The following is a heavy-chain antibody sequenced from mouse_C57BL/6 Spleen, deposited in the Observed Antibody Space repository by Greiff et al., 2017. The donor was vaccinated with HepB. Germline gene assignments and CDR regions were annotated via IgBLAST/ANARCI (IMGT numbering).Heavy chain of an antibody. Sequence: QVQLQQPGAELVMPGASVKLSCKASGYTFTSYWMHWVKQRPGQGLEWIGEIDPSDSYTNYNQKLKGNSTLTVDKSSSTAYMQLSSLTSEDSAVYYGARSTVVATDFDYWGQGTTLTVSS. D-gene: IGHD1-1*01. V-gene: IGHV1-69*01. CDR1: GYTFTSYW. CDR2: IDPSDSYT. CDR3: ARSTVVATDFDY. J-gene: IGHJ2*01.